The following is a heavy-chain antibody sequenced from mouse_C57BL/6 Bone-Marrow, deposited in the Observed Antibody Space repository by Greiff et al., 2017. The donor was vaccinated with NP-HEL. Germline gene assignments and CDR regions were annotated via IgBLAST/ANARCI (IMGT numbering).Heavy chain of an antibody. CDR2: ISNGGGST. Sequence: EVQRVESGGGLVQPGGSLKLSCAASGFTFSDYYMYWVRQTPEKRLEWVAYISNGGGSTYYPATVKGRFTITRDNAKNTLYLQMSRLKSEDTAMYYCAKASNWDYAMDYWGQGTSVTVSA. D-gene: IGHD4-1*01. CDR1: GFTFSDYY. J-gene: IGHJ4*01. CDR3: AKASNWDYAMDY. V-gene: IGHV5-12*01.